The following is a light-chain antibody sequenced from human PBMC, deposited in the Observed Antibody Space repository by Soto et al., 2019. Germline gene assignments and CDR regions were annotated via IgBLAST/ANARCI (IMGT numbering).Light chain of an antibody. CDR2: RNS. CDR3: AAWDDRLSGPGVV. V-gene: IGLV1-47*01. J-gene: IGLJ2*01. Sequence: QAVLTQPPSASGTPGQRVTISCSGSSSNVGSYYVYWYQQLPGTAPKLLIYRNSQRPSGVPDRFSGSKSGTSASLAISGLRSEDEADYYCAAWDDRLSGPGVVFGGGTKLTVL. CDR1: SSNVGSYY.